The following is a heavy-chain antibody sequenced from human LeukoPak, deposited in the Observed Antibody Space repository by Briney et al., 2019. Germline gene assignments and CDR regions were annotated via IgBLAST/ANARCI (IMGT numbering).Heavy chain of an antibody. CDR2: IYYSGST. D-gene: IGHD3-16*01. CDR1: GGSISSGSYY. Sequence: SETLSLTCTVSGGSISSGSYYWSWIRQHPGKGLEWIGYIYYSGSTYYNPSLKSRVTISVDTSKNQFSLKLSSVTAADTAVYYCARDLGPPYWYFDLWGRGTLVTVSS. CDR3: ARDLGPPYWYFDL. V-gene: IGHV4-31*03. J-gene: IGHJ2*01.